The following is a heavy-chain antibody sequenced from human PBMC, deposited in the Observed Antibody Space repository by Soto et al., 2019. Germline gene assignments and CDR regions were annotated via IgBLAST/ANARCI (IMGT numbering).Heavy chain of an antibody. Sequence: QVQLVQSGAEVKKPGASAKVSCKASGYTFTSYGISWVRQAPGQGLEWMGWISAYNGNTNYAQKLQGRVTMTTDTSTSTAYMELRSLRSDDTAVYYCARDILTGYYGGDWFDPWGQGTLVTVSS. CDR1: GYTFTSYG. D-gene: IGHD3-9*01. V-gene: IGHV1-18*01. J-gene: IGHJ5*02. CDR2: ISAYNGNT. CDR3: ARDILTGYYGGDWFDP.